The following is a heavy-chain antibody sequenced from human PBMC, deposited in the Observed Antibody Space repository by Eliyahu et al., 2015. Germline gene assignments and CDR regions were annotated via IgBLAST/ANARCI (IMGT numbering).Heavy chain of an antibody. Sequence: QVQLVQSGAEVKEPGASVRISCTTSGYTFXDYAINWVRQAPGQRLEWMGWIVPGRGNTKYPQQFQNRVTITRDISATTAYMELISLGSEDTAIYYCARDLALHRLRPAGQSDHWGQGTQVTVSS. J-gene: IGHJ4*02. D-gene: IGHD2-2*01. CDR1: GYTFXDYA. V-gene: IGHV1-3*01. CDR2: IVPGRGNT. CDR3: ARDLALHRLRPAGQSDH.